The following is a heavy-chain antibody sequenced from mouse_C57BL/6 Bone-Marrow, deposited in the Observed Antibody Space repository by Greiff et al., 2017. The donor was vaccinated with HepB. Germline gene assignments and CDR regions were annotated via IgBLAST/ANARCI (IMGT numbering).Heavy chain of an antibody. Sequence: QVQLQQPGAELVKPGASVKLSCKASGYTFTSYWMQWVKQRPGQGLEWIGEIDPSDSYTNYNQKFKGKATLTVDTSSSTAYMQLSSLTSEDSAVYYCARMATGTEGFDYWGQGTTLTVSS. V-gene: IGHV1-50*01. CDR2: IDPSDSYT. CDR1: GYTFTSYW. CDR3: ARMATGTEGFDY. J-gene: IGHJ2*01. D-gene: IGHD4-1*01.